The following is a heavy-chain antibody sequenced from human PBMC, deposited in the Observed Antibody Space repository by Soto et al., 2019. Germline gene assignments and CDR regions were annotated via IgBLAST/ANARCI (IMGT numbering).Heavy chain of an antibody. D-gene: IGHD2-15*01. Sequence: QVQLVQSGAEGKKPGSSVKVSCKASGGTFSSYAISWVRQAPGQGLEWMGGIIPIFGTANYAQKFQGRVTITADESTSTAYMELSSLRSEDTAVYYCARGIVVVAATLRVADAFDIWGQGTMVTVSS. J-gene: IGHJ3*02. CDR1: GGTFSSYA. CDR2: IIPIFGTA. V-gene: IGHV1-69*01. CDR3: ARGIVVVAATLRVADAFDI.